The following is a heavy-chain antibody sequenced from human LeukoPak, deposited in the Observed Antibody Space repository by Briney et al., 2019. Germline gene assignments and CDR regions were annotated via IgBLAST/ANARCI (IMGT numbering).Heavy chain of an antibody. CDR2: INAGNGNT. J-gene: IGHJ5*02. CDR1: GYTFTSYA. D-gene: IGHD4-17*01. CDR3: ARDVYGDYWFDP. V-gene: IGHV1-3*03. Sequence: ASVKVSCKASGYTFTSYAMHWVRQAPGQRLEWMGWINAGNGNTKYSQEFQGRVTITRDTSASTAYMELSSLRSEDTAVYYCARDVYGDYWFDPWGQGTLVTVSS.